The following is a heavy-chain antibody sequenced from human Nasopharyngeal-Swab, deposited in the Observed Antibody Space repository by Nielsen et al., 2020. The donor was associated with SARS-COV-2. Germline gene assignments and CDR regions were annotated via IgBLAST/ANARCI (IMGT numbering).Heavy chain of an antibody. J-gene: IGHJ6*02. CDR3: ARDHLYCSGGSCYRNYYGMDV. D-gene: IGHD2-15*01. Sequence: VRQAPGKGLEWVAVISYDGSNKYYADSVKGRFTISRDNSKNTLYLQMNSLRAEDTAVCYCARDHLYCSGGSCYRNYYGMDVWGQGTTVTV. V-gene: IGHV3-30-3*01. CDR2: ISYDGSNK.